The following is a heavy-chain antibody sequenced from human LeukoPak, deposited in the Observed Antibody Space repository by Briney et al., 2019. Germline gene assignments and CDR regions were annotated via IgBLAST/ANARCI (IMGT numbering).Heavy chain of an antibody. CDR1: GFTFSSYS. Sequence: GGSLRLSFAASGFTFSSYSMNWVRQAPGKGLEWVSSISSSSSYIYYAASLKGRFTISRDNAKNSLYLQMNSLRAEDTAVYYCARGDYCGSGSYYDNWFDPWGQGTLVTVSS. J-gene: IGHJ5*02. CDR3: ARGDYCGSGSYYDNWFDP. D-gene: IGHD3-10*01. V-gene: IGHV3-21*01. CDR2: ISSSSSYI.